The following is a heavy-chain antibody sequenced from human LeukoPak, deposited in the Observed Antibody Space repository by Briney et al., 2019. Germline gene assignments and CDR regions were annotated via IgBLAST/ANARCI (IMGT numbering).Heavy chain of an antibody. D-gene: IGHD3-16*02. CDR2: IYYSGST. CDR3: VSGSTFRGLISFDP. CDR1: GGSISSGGYY. V-gene: IGHV4-31*03. Sequence: SETLSLTCTVSGGSISSGGYYWSSIRQHPGKGLEWIGYIYYSGSTYYNPSLASRVTISVDTSKNQFSLKLSSVTAADTAVYYCVSGSTFRGLISFDPWGQGTLVTVSS. J-gene: IGHJ5*02.